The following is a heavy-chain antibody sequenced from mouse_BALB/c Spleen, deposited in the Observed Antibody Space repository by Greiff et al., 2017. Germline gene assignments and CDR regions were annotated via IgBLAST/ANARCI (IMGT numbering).Heavy chain of an antibody. Sequence: VQRVESGAELVRPGTSVKVSCKASGYAFTNYLIEWVKQRPGQGLEWIGVINPGSGGTNYNEKFKGKATLTADKSSSTAYMQLSSLTSDDSAVYFCARYGNYDAMDYWGQGTSVTVSS. CDR3: ARYGNYDAMDY. V-gene: IGHV1-54*01. CDR2: INPGSGGT. CDR1: GYAFTNYL. J-gene: IGHJ4*01. D-gene: IGHD2-10*02.